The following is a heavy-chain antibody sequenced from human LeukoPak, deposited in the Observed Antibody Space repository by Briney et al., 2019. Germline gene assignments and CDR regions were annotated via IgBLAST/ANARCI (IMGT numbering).Heavy chain of an antibody. J-gene: IGHJ5*02. D-gene: IGHD5-12*01. CDR3: ARAPYSGYDGAYRGWFDP. CDR1: GGTFSSYA. Sequence: SVKVCCKASGGTFSSYAISWVRQAPGQGLEWMGGIIPIFGTANYAQKFQGRVTITADESTSTAYMELSSLRSEDTAVYYCARAPYSGYDGAYRGWFDPWGQGTLVTVSS. CDR2: IIPIFGTA. V-gene: IGHV1-69*01.